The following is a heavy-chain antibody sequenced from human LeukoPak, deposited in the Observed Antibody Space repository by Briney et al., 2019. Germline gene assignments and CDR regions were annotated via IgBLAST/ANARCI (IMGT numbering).Heavy chain of an antibody. J-gene: IGHJ6*02. CDR2: IYYSGST. CDR1: GGSISSYY. Sequence: SETLSLTCTVSGGSISSYYWSWIRQPPGKGLEWIGYIYYSGSTNYNPSLKSRVTISVDTSKNQFSLKLSSVTAADTAVYYCARNNYSSRLTQYSRYYLRMDVLGQGTTVTVSS. V-gene: IGHV4-59*01. D-gene: IGHD6-13*01. CDR3: ARNNYSSRLTQYSRYYLRMDV.